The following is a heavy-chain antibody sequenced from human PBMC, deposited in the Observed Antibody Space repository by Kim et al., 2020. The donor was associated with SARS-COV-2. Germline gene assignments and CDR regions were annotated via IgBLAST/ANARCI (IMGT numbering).Heavy chain of an antibody. CDR2: IYSGGST. CDR3: ARDSSSWYEYYYYGMDV. J-gene: IGHJ6*02. D-gene: IGHD6-13*01. V-gene: IGHV3-53*01. Sequence: GGSLRLSCAASGFTVSSNYMSWVRQAPGKGLEWVSVIYSGGSTYYADSVKGRFTISRDNSKNTLYLQMNSLRAEDTAVYYCARDSSSWYEYYYYGMDVWGQGTTVTVSS. CDR1: GFTVSSNY.